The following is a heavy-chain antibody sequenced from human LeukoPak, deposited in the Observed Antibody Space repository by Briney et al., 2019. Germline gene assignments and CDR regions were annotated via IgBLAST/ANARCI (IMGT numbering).Heavy chain of an antibody. D-gene: IGHD5-12*01. CDR1: GDSISSGDYY. V-gene: IGHV4-61*02. CDR2: ISSSGST. Sequence: SETLSLTCTVSGDSISSGDYYWSWIRQPAGKGLEWIGRISSSGSTNYNPSLKSRVTISVDTSKNQCSLKLSSVTAADTAVYFCARDRIVATEMGSGLIDYWGQGTLVTVSS. J-gene: IGHJ4*02. CDR3: ARDRIVATEMGSGLIDY.